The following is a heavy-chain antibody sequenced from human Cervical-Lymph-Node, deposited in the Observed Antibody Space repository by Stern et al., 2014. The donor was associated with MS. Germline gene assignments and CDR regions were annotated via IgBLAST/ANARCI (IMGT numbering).Heavy chain of an antibody. D-gene: IGHD3-10*01. V-gene: IGHV2-5*02. J-gene: IGHJ4*02. CDR3: AHTLITLDRGVPFDY. CDR2: IYWDDDK. CDR1: GFSLNSRGVG. Sequence: QVTLKESGPTLVKPTQTLTLTCTFSGFSLNSRGVGVGWIRQPPGKALEWLALIYWDDDKRYSPSLKSSLPITKDSSKNQLVLTMTNMDPVDTATYYCAHTLITLDRGVPFDYWGQGTLVIVSS.